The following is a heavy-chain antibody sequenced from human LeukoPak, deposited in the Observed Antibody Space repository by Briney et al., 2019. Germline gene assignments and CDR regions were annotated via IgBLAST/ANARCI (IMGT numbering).Heavy chain of an antibody. Sequence: PGGSLRLSCAASGFTFSRFEMNWVRQAPGKGLEWVSYISSSGSTIYHTDSVRGRFIISRDNAKNSLYLQMNSLRAEDTAIYYCARWLDVWGNGTRVTVSS. CDR2: ISSSGSTI. CDR1: GFTFSRFE. V-gene: IGHV3-48*03. J-gene: IGHJ6*04. CDR3: ARWLDV.